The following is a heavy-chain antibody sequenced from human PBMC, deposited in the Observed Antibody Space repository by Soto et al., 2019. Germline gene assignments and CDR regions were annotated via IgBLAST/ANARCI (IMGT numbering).Heavy chain of an antibody. J-gene: IGHJ4*02. Sequence: EVQLVESGGGLVQPGGSLRLSCAASGFTFSSLWMSWVRQAPGKGLEWVANIKKDGSEKYYVDSVKGRFTISRDNAKNSLYLQMNSLRAEDTAVYYCARELDSFGYVFDHWGQGTLVTVSS. D-gene: IGHD5-18*01. CDR1: GFTFSSLW. CDR2: IKKDGSEK. V-gene: IGHV3-7*05. CDR3: ARELDSFGYVFDH.